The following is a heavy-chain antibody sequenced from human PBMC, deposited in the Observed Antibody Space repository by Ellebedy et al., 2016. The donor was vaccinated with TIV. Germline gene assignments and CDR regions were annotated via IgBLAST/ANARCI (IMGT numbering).Heavy chain of an antibody. CDR2: INPNSGGT. D-gene: IGHD1-1*01. V-gene: IGHV1-2*02. CDR1: GYTFTGYY. Sequence: ASVKVSCKASGYTFTGYYMHWVRQAPGQGLEWMGWINPNSGGTNYAQKFQGRVTMTRDTSISTAYMELSRLRSDDTAVYYCARATTTGTVYNWFDPWGQGTLVTVSS. J-gene: IGHJ5*02. CDR3: ARATTTGTVYNWFDP.